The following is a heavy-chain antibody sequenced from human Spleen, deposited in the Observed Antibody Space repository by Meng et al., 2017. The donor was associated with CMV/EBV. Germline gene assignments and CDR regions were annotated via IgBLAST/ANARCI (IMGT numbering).Heavy chain of an antibody. J-gene: IGHJ5*02. D-gene: IGHD2-2*01. CDR2: ISHTGNA. CDR3: ARGGIGYCISDSCYYWLDP. V-gene: IGHV4-34*01. CDR1: GGSFSGYY. Sequence: GSLRLSCTVYGGSFSGYYWSWIRQPPGKGLEWIGEISHTGNAYYNPSLKSRVTISLDTSKNQFSLNLTSVTAADTAVYYCARGGIGYCISDSCYYWLDPWGQGTLVTVSS.